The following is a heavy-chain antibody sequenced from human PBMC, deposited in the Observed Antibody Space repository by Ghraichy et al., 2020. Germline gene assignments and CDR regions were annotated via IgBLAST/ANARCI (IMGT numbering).Heavy chain of an antibody. V-gene: IGHV3-33*01. CDR1: GFSFNTHG. J-gene: IGHJ4*02. D-gene: IGHD2-2*01. CDR3: ARGGEYCSSSSCYGDPFDY. CDR2: IWYDGSNR. Sequence: GSLRLSCATSGFSFNTHGMLWVRQAPGKGLEWVAVIWYDGSNRFYADSVKGRFTISRDNSNNSTLYLKMNSLRVEDTAVYYCARGGEYCSSSSCYGDPFDYWGQGTLVTVSS.